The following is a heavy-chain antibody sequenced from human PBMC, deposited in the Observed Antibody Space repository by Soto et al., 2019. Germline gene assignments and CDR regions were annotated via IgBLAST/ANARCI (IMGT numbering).Heavy chain of an antibody. V-gene: IGHV3-21*01. D-gene: IGHD6-13*01. CDR2: ISSSSSYI. CDR3: ARVASSWYGNDY. Sequence: GGSLRLSCAASGFTFSSYSMNWVRQAPGKGLEWVSSISSSSSYIYYADSVKGRFTISRDNAKNSLYLQMNSLRAEDTAVYYCARVASSWYGNDYWGQGTLVTVSS. CDR1: GFTFSSYS. J-gene: IGHJ4*02.